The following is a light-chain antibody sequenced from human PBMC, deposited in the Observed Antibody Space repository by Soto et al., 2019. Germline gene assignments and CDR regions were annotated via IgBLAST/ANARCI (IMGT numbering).Light chain of an antibody. V-gene: IGKV1-33*01. CDR2: DAS. J-gene: IGKJ4*01. Sequence: DIQMTQSPSSLSASVGDRVTITCLASQDISKYLNWDQQKSGKPPKLLINDASNLEPGVPSRFSGSGSGTVFALTISSLQPEDIATYYCQQYDSRLYTLIFGGGTTVEIK. CDR1: QDISKY. CDR3: QQYDSRLYTLI.